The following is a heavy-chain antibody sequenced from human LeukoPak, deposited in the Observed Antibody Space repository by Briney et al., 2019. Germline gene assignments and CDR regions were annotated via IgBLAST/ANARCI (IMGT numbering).Heavy chain of an antibody. Sequence: PSETLSLTCAVYGGSFSGYYWSWIRQPPGKGLEWIGEINHSGSTNYNPSLKSRVTISVDTSKNQFPLKLSSVTAADTAVYYCARRRRSTYYYDSSGPPRGNWFDPWGQGTLVTVSS. V-gene: IGHV4-34*01. J-gene: IGHJ5*02. D-gene: IGHD3-22*01. CDR2: INHSGST. CDR3: ARRRRSTYYYDSSGPPRGNWFDP. CDR1: GGSFSGYY.